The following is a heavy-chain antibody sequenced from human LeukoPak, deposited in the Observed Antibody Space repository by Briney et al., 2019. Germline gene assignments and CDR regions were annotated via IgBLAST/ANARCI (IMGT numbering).Heavy chain of an antibody. Sequence: GASVKVSCKASGYTFTAYYMHWVRQAPGQGLEWMGWINPNSGGTNYAQNFQGRVTMTRDTSISTAYMELSRLRSDDTAVYYCAVLEMATIGDYWGQGTLVTVSS. CDR1: GYTFTAYY. J-gene: IGHJ4*02. CDR2: INPNSGGT. CDR3: AVLEMATIGDY. V-gene: IGHV1-2*02. D-gene: IGHD5-24*01.